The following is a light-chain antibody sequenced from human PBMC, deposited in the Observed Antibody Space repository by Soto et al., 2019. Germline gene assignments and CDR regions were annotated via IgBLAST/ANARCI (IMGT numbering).Light chain of an antibody. CDR1: SSDLGSYKF. CDR2: EGS. CDR3: CSYAASGTLI. Sequence: QSALTQPASVSGSPGQSITISCTGTSSDLGSYKFVSWYQHHPGKAPKLMIYEGSKRPSGVSNRFSGSKSGNTASLTISGLQAEDEADYYCCSYAASGTLIFGGGTKLTVL. V-gene: IGLV2-23*01. J-gene: IGLJ2*01.